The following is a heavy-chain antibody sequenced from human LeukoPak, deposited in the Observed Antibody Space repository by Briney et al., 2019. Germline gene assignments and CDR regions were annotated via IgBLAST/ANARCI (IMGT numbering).Heavy chain of an antibody. Sequence: SGTLSLTCAVSGGSISSNNWWSWVRQSPGKGLGWIGELYHSGSTNYNPSLKSRVTISVDKSKNQFSLKLTSVTAADTAVYYCARDDGEPFDLWGRGTLVTVSS. D-gene: IGHD4-17*01. CDR1: GGSISSNNW. J-gene: IGHJ2*01. CDR2: LYHSGST. CDR3: ARDDGEPFDL. V-gene: IGHV4-4*02.